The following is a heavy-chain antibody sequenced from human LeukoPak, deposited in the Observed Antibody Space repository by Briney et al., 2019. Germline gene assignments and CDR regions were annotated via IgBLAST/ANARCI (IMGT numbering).Heavy chain of an antibody. J-gene: IGHJ1*01. CDR1: GFTFSNAW. Sequence: GSLRLSCAASGFTFSNAWMSWVRQPPGKGLEWIGEIDYTGSTNYNPSLKSRIKVSVDTSKNQFSVNLNSVTAADTAFYYCARRRIPATITGSKLSSRFDTWGQGTLVTVSS. CDR2: IDYTGST. V-gene: IGHV4-4*02. CDR3: ARRRIPATITGSKLSSRFDT. D-gene: IGHD5-12*01.